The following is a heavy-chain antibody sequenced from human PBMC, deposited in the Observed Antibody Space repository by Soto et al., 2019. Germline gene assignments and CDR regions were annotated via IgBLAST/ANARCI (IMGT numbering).Heavy chain of an antibody. CDR1: GGSISSGGYY. CDR2: IYYSGST. J-gene: IGHJ4*02. CDR3: ARAPYHYDILTGLDY. D-gene: IGHD3-9*01. Sequence: SETLSLTCTVSGGSISSGGYYWSWIRQHPGKGLEWIGYIYYSGSTYYNPSLKSRVTISVDTSKNQFSLKLSSVTAADTAVYYCARAPYHYDILTGLDYWGQGTLVTVSS. V-gene: IGHV4-31*03.